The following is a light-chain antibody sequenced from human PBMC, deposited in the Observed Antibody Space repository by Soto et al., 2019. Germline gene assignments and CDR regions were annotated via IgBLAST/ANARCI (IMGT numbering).Light chain of an antibody. CDR1: QSGSSN. Sequence: IAMSQSLFTLLFSEGKIATLSFRSSQSGSSNVAWYQQKPGQAPRLLIHGASTRATGIPDRFSGSGSGTEFTLTISGLHAEDFVLYYCHQYDNWPLQTTFGEGTRLEIK. CDR2: GAS. J-gene: IGKJ5*01. V-gene: IGKV3-15*01. CDR3: HQYDNWPLQTT.